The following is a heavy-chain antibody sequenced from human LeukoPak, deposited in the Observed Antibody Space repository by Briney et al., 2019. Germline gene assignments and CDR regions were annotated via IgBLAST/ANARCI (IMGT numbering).Heavy chain of an antibody. Sequence: GGSLRLSCAASGFAFSDHYMSWIRQAPGKGLEWVSCISSSSTNRDYAESVKGRFTISRDNAKNSLYLQMNSVRAEDTAVYYCAREGIVVVAAAVGALDAFDIWGQGTMVTVSS. D-gene: IGHD2-2*01. V-gene: IGHV3-11*06. CDR2: ISSSSTNR. CDR3: AREGIVVVAAAVGALDAFDI. CDR1: GFAFSDHY. J-gene: IGHJ3*02.